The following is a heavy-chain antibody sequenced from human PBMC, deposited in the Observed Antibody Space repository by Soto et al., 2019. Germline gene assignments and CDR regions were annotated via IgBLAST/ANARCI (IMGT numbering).Heavy chain of an antibody. J-gene: IGHJ5*02. V-gene: IGHV4-39*01. CDR1: GGSISASSYY. CDR2: MDYSGST. Sequence: TLSLTCTVSGGSISASSYYWGWIRQPPGKGLEWIGSMDYSGSTYYNPSLKSRVTMSVDTSNNQFSLKLNSVTAADTAVYYCARQATGYYYGWFDPWGQGTLVTXSS. D-gene: IGHD3-22*01. CDR3: ARQATGYYYGWFDP.